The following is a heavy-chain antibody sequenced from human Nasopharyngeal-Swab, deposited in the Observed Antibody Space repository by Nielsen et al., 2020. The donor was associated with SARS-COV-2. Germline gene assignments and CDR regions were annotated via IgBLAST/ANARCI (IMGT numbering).Heavy chain of an antibody. V-gene: IGHV3-53*01. CDR2: MFSGGSA. D-gene: IGHD5-24*01. CDR3: TRRNGC. CDR1: GFTVSSSY. Sequence: GGSLRLSCAASGFTVSSSYMSWVRQAPGKGLEWISLMFSGGSAYYAGSVEGRFTVSRDESRNTLYLQMNNLRAEDTAVYYCTRRNGCWGQGTLVTVSS. J-gene: IGHJ4*02.